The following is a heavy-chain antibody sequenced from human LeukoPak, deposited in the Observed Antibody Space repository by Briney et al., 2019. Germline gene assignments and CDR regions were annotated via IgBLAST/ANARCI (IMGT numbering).Heavy chain of an antibody. CDR3: AKVARDAFDI. Sequence: PGRSLRLSCAASGFTFDDYAMHWVRQAPGKGLEWVSGISWNSGSIGYADSVKGRFTISRDNAKSSLYLQMNSLRAEDTALYYCAKVARDAFDIWGQGTMVTVSS. V-gene: IGHV3-9*01. CDR1: GFTFDDYA. CDR2: ISWNSGSI. J-gene: IGHJ3*02.